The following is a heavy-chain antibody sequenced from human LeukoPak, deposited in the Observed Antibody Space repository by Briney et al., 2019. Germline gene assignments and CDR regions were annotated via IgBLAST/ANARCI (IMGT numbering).Heavy chain of an antibody. CDR3: ARDSEYSSSFAFDI. D-gene: IGHD6-13*01. J-gene: IGHJ3*02. Sequence: PGGSLRLSCAASGFTFSSYGMHWVRQAPGKGLEWVAVIWYDGSNKYYADSVKGRFTISRDNSKNTLYLQMNSLRAEDTAVYYCARDSEYSSSFAFDIWGQGTMVTVSS. CDR1: GFTFSSYG. CDR2: IWYDGSNK. V-gene: IGHV3-33*01.